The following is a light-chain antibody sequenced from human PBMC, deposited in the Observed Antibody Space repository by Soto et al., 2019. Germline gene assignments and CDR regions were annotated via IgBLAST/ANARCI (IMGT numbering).Light chain of an antibody. CDR1: QSVSSSY. CDR2: GAS. V-gene: IGKV3-20*01. CDR3: QQYGSSPWT. J-gene: IGKJ1*01. Sequence: EIVLTQSPGTLSLSPGERATLSCRASQSVSSSYLAWYQQKPGQAPRLLIYGASSRATCIPDRFSGSGSGTDFTLTLSRLEPEDFAVYYCQQYGSSPWTFGQGTKVEIK.